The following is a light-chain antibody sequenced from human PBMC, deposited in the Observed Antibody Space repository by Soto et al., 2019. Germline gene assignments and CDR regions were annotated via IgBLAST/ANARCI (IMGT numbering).Light chain of an antibody. CDR1: QSISSW. CDR2: KAS. V-gene: IGKV1-5*03. CDR3: QQYNSYSVT. Sequence: DIQMTHSPSTLSASVEDRVTITCRASQSISSWLAWYQQKPGKAPKLLIYKASSLESGVPSRFSGSGSGTKFTLTISSLQPDDFATYYCQQYNSYSVTFVPGTKVDIK. J-gene: IGKJ3*01.